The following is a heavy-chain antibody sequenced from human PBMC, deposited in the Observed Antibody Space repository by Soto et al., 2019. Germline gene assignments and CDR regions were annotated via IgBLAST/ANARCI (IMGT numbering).Heavy chain of an antibody. D-gene: IGHD2-2*01. CDR3: ASSPRGYCSSTSCRELGNYYGMDV. J-gene: IGHJ6*02. CDR2: IDPSDSYT. CDR1: GYSFTSYW. V-gene: IGHV5-10-1*01. Sequence: GESLRISCKGSGYSFTSYWINWVRQMPGKGLEWMGRIDPSDSYTNYSPSFQGHVTISADKSISTAYLQWSSLKASDTAMYYCASSPRGYCSSTSCRELGNYYGMDVWGQGTTVTVSS.